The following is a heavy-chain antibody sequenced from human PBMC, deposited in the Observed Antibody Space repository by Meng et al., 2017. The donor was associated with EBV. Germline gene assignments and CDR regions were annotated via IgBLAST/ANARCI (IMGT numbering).Heavy chain of an antibody. CDR1: GFIFSGDA. Sequence: QGYLVEVGGGVGQPGRPLWFSCASSGFIFSGDAMHLVRQAPGKGLDWVAFISDDGSNEWYAGSVKGRFNISRDNSKNTLSLQMNSLRPEDTAIYYCARERTGYYAEYWGQGTLVTVSS. J-gene: IGHJ4*02. D-gene: IGHD3/OR15-3a*01. V-gene: IGHV3-30-3*01. CDR2: ISDDGSNE. CDR3: ARERTGYYAEY.